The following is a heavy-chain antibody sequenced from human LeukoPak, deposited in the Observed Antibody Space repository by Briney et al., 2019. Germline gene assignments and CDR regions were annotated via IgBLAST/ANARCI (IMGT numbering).Heavy chain of an antibody. CDR1: GFTFSSYA. Sequence: GGSLRLSCAASGFTFSSYAMGWVRQPPGKGLEWVSAVLASGGRTFYADSVKGRFTISRDNSKNTLYLQMNSLRAEDTAVYYCAKYCKLSGYYLGGYDYWGQGTLVTVSS. CDR3: AKYCKLSGYYLGGYDY. D-gene: IGHD3-22*01. V-gene: IGHV3-23*01. CDR2: VLASGGRT. J-gene: IGHJ4*02.